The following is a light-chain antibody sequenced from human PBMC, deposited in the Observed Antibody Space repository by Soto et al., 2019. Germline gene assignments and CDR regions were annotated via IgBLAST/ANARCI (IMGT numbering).Light chain of an antibody. CDR1: QSISSY. Sequence: DIQMTKSPSSLSASVGDRVTITCRASQSISSYLHWYQQKPGKAPKLLIYSASSLQSGVPSRFSGSGSGTDFTLTISSLQPEDFATYYCQKSYSTPYTFGQGTKLEIK. V-gene: IGKV1-39*01. CDR2: SAS. J-gene: IGKJ2*01. CDR3: QKSYSTPYT.